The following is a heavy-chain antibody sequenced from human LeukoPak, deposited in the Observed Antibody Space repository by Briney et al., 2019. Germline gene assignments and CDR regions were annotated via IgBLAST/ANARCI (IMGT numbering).Heavy chain of an antibody. Sequence: PGGSLRLSCAASGFAFGSYTMNWVRQAPGKGLEWVSSISMSSTYIYYADSVKGRFTISRGNAKNSLYLQMNSLRAEDTAVYYCAREFRAAAGKSFDYWGQGTLVTVSS. D-gene: IGHD6-13*01. CDR3: AREFRAAAGKSFDY. CDR1: GFAFGSYT. V-gene: IGHV3-21*01. J-gene: IGHJ4*02. CDR2: ISMSSTYI.